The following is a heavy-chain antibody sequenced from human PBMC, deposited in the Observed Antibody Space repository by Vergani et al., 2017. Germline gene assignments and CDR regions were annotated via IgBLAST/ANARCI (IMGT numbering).Heavy chain of an antibody. J-gene: IGHJ6*02. D-gene: IGHD3-9*01. V-gene: IGHV4-61*08. CDR3: ARVMYRDEASTGYRLEGMDI. CDR2: IYSTGST. Sequence: QLQLQESGPRLVRPSQTLSLPCTVSGGSINTGAYYWRWIRQSPGKGLEWIGYIYSTGSTNYNPSLNSRVTMSVDTSKNQFSLKLRSVTAADTAVYFCARVMYRDEASTGYRLEGMDIWGQGTTVTISS. CDR1: GGSINTGAYY.